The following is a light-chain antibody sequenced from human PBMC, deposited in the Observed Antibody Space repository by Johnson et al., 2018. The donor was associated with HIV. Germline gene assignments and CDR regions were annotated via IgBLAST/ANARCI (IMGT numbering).Light chain of an antibody. J-gene: IGLJ1*01. CDR3: GTWDSSLSAYV. CDR1: SSNIGNNY. Sequence: QSLLTQPPSVSAAAGQKVTISCSGSSSNIGNNYVSWYQHLPGTAPKLLIYENNKRPSEIPDRFSGSKSGTSATLGITGLQTGDEADYYCGTWDSSLSAYVFGTGTKVTVL. CDR2: ENN. V-gene: IGLV1-51*02.